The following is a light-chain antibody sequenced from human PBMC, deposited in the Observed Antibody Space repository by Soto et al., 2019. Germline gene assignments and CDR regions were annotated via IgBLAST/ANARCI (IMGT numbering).Light chain of an antibody. J-gene: IGLJ2*01. Sequence: SALTQPASVSGTPGQSITISCTGTSSDVGAYSYVSWYQQHPGKAPKLMIYDVSNRPSGVSNRFSGSKSGNTASLTISGLQAEDEADYFCCSYTSSTPLVFGGGTKLTVL. V-gene: IGLV2-14*03. CDR3: CSYTSSTPLV. CDR1: SSDVGAYSY. CDR2: DVS.